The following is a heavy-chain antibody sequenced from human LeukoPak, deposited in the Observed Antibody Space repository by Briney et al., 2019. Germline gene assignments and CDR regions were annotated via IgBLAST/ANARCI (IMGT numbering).Heavy chain of an antibody. J-gene: IGHJ4*02. Sequence: GGSLRLSCAASGFTFSSYGMHWVRQAPGKGLEWVAVISYDGSNKYYADSVKGRFTISRDNSKNTLYLQMNSLRAEDTAVYYCAKGILADWGQGTLVTVSS. D-gene: IGHD6-13*01. CDR3: AKGILAD. CDR2: ISYDGSNK. CDR1: GFTFSSYG. V-gene: IGHV3-30*18.